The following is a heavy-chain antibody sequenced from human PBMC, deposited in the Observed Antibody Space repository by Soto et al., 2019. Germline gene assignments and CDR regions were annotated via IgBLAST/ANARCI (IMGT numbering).Heavy chain of an antibody. Sequence: QVQLQESGPGLVKPSETLSLTCSVSGGAISSYYWNWIRQSPGKGLEWIGYIYYSGGTNYNPSLNGRVTISIDTSKNQFSLKLSSVTAADTAVYYCARDATSGTYFDYWGQGTLVSVSS. J-gene: IGHJ4*02. CDR1: GGAISSYY. CDR2: IYYSGGT. D-gene: IGHD1-1*01. CDR3: ARDATSGTYFDY. V-gene: IGHV4-59*01.